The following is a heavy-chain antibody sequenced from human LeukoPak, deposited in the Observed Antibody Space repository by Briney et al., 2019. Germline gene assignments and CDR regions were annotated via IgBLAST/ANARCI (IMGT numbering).Heavy chain of an antibody. V-gene: IGHV4-59*01. D-gene: IGHD3-10*01. CDR2: IYDSGST. J-gene: IGHJ6*02. Sequence: NPSETLSLTCTVSGGSISGYYWSWIRQPPGKGLEWIGYIYDSGSTSYNPSLKSRVTISVDTSKNQFSLELSSVTAADMAVYYCARVGGTNYYYYGMDVWGQGTTVTVSS. CDR3: ARVGGTNYYYYGMDV. CDR1: GGSISGYY.